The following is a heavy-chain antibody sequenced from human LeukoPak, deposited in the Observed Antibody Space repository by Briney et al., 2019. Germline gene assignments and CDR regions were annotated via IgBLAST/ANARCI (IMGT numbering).Heavy chain of an antibody. CDR1: GGSFSGYY. CDR3: ARERDYYDSSRAFDI. J-gene: IGHJ3*02. Sequence: SETLSLTCAVYGGSFSGYYWSWIRQPPGKGLEWIGYIYYSGSTNYNPSLKSRVTISVDTSKNQFSLKLSSVTAADTAVYYCARERDYYDSSRAFDIWGQGTMVTVSS. D-gene: IGHD3-22*01. CDR2: IYYSGST. V-gene: IGHV4-59*01.